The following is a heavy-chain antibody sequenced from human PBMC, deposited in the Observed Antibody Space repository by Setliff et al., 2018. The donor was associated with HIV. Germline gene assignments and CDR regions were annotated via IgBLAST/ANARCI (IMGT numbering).Heavy chain of an antibody. J-gene: IGHJ4*02. CDR3: ARHGLAPYK. CDR1: GHPITSYY. Sequence: ETLSLTCTVSGHPITSYYWNWIRQSPGKGLVWIGHIFANGINNYNPTLKGRVTISVDTSKNQFSLKLTSVSAADTAVYYCARHGLAPYKWGQGTLVTVSS. D-gene: IGHD1-1*01. V-gene: IGHV4-4*09. CDR2: IFANGIN.